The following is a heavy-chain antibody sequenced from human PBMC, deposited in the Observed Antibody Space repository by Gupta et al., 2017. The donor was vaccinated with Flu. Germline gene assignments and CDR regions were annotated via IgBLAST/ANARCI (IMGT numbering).Heavy chain of an antibody. Sequence: EVQLVESGGGLVTPGGSLRLYCAASGYTFAKTWISWVRSAPGKGLEWVGRIKSKTDGGTIDYAAPVKGRFTISRDDSKNTLYLQMNSLKIEETAVYYCTTDGGIAVRPMFDYWGQGALVTVSS. CDR3: TTDGGIAVRPMFDY. CDR2: IKSKTDGGTI. D-gene: IGHD6-6*01. CDR1: GYTFAKTW. J-gene: IGHJ4*02. V-gene: IGHV3-15*01.